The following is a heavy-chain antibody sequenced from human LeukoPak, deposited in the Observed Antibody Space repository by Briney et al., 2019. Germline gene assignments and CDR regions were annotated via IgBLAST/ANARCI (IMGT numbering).Heavy chain of an antibody. V-gene: IGHV4-34*01. CDR1: GFTFSSYW. Sequence: PGGSLRLSCAASGFTFSSYWMSWVRQPPGKGLEWIGEINHSGSTNYNPSLKSRVTISVDTSKNQFSLKLSSVTAADTAVYYCARPLHYVWGSYRYTGPHGMDVWGKGTTVTVSS. CDR2: INHSGST. CDR3: ARPLHYVWGSYRYTGPHGMDV. D-gene: IGHD3-16*02. J-gene: IGHJ6*04.